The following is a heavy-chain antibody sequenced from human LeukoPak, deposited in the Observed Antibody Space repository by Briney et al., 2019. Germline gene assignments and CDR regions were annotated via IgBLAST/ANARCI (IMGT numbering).Heavy chain of an antibody. CDR2: INPNSGGT. V-gene: IGHV1-2*02. Sequence: WASVKVSCKASGYTFTGYYMHWVRQAPGQGLEWMGWINPNSGGTNYAQKFQGRVTMTRDTSISTAYMELSRLRSDDTAVYYCARDLLGYYDSSGYSPGAFDIWGQGTMVTVSS. D-gene: IGHD3-22*01. CDR3: ARDLLGYYDSSGYSPGAFDI. J-gene: IGHJ3*02. CDR1: GYTFTGYY.